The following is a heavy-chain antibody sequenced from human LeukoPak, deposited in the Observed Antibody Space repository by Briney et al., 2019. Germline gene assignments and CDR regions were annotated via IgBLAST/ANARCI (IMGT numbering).Heavy chain of an antibody. D-gene: IGHD4-11*01. J-gene: IGHJ4*02. CDR1: GGSISSYY. Sequence: SETLSLTCTVSGGSISSYYWSWIRQPPGKGLEWIGYVYYSGSTNYNPSLKSRVTISVDTSKNQFSLKLSSVTAADTAVYYCARDGPTVGTFDYWGQGTLVTVSS. V-gene: IGHV4-59*01. CDR3: ARDGPTVGTFDY. CDR2: VYYSGST.